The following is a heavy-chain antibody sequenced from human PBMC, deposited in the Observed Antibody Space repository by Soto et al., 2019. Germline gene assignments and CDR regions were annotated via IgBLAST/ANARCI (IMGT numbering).Heavy chain of an antibody. CDR2: ISDGVDRA. V-gene: IGHV3-23*01. J-gene: IGHJ4*02. Sequence: PGGSLRLSCAASGFNFATYSMSWVRQAPGKGLEWVAGISDGVDRAYYGDSVKGRFTISRDTSKNMLYLHMNSLRAEDTAIYYCARYTAVADPYYFDYWGQETLVTVS. D-gene: IGHD6-19*01. CDR1: GFNFATYS. CDR3: ARYTAVADPYYFDY.